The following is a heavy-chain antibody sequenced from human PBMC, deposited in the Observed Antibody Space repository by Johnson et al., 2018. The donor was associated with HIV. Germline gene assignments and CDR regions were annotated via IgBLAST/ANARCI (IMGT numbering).Heavy chain of an antibody. J-gene: IGHJ3*01. CDR2: ISGSGGST. Sequence: VQLVESGGGVVRPWGSLRLSCAASGFTFSSYAMSWVRQAPGKGLEWVSAISGSGGSTYYADSVKGRFTISRDISNNTLYVQMNSLRVEDTAVYYCARDLGRPDASDVWGQGTMVTVSS. V-gene: IGHV3-23*04. CDR3: ARDLGRPDASDV. D-gene: IGHD2-15*01. CDR1: GFTFSSYA.